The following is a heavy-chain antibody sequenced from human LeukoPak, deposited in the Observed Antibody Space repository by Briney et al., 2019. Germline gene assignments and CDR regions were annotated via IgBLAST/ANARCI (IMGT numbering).Heavy chain of an antibody. CDR2: INHSGST. CDR3: ARGLGYYYDSSGADRLDY. Sequence: SETLSLTCAVYGGSFSGYYWSWIRQPPGQGLEWIGEINHSGSTNYNPSLKSRVTISVDTSKNRFSLKLSSVTAADTAVYYCARGLGYYYDSSGADRLDYWGQGTLVTVSS. V-gene: IGHV4-34*01. D-gene: IGHD3-22*01. J-gene: IGHJ4*02. CDR1: GGSFSGYY.